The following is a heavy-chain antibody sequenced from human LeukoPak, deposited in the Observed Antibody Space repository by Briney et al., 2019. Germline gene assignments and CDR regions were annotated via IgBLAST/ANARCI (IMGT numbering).Heavy chain of an antibody. CDR3: ARGTTVNGYYGMDV. J-gene: IGHJ6*02. CDR2: IWFDGTNK. CDR1: GFTFSSYG. V-gene: IGHV3-33*01. D-gene: IGHD4-17*01. Sequence: PGGSLRLSCAASGFTFSSYGMHWVRQAPGKGLEWVAVIWFDGTNKYYADSVKGRFTISRDNSRNTLYLQMNSLRAEDTAVYYCARGTTVNGYYGMDVWGQGTTVTVSS.